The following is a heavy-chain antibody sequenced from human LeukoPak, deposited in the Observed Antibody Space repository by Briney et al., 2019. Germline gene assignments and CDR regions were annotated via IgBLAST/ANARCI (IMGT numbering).Heavy chain of an antibody. Sequence: SETLSLTCTVSGGSISSGSYYWSWIRQPAGKGLEWIGRIYTSGSTNYNPSLKSRVTMSVDTSKNQFSLKLSSVTAADTAVYYCASPGWVGCSSTSCYAHDAFDIWGQGTMVTVSS. D-gene: IGHD2-2*01. CDR3: ASPGWVGCSSTSCYAHDAFDI. V-gene: IGHV4-61*02. CDR1: GGSISSGSYY. J-gene: IGHJ3*02. CDR2: IYTSGST.